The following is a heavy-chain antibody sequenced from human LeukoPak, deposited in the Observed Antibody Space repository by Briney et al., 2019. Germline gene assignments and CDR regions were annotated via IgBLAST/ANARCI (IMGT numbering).Heavy chain of an antibody. CDR1: GFTFSSYG. J-gene: IGHJ5*02. D-gene: IGHD6-19*01. Sequence: GGSLRLSCPASGFTFSSYGMHWVRQAPGKGLEWVAVISYDGSNKYYADSVKGRFTISRDNSKNTLYLQMNSLRAEDTAVYYCAKSPHSSGWYDWFDPWGQGTLVTVSS. V-gene: IGHV3-30*18. CDR3: AKSPHSSGWYDWFDP. CDR2: ISYDGSNK.